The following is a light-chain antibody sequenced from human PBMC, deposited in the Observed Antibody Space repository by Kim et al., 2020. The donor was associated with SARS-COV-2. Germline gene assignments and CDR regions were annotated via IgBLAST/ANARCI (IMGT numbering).Light chain of an antibody. J-gene: IGLJ3*02. Sequence: GQRVSISCSGSSSNIDDNYVSWYQHLPGTAPKLLIYRNSQRPSGVPDRFSGSKSGTSASLAISGLRSEDEADYYCSTWDDILSGPVFGGGTQLTVL. V-gene: IGLV1-47*01. CDR2: RNS. CDR3: STWDDILSGPV. CDR1: SSNIDDNY.